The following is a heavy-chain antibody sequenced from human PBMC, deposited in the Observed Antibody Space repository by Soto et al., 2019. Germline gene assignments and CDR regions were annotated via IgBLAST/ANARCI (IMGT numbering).Heavy chain of an antibody. CDR1: GYTFTSYD. CDR3: ARGNSGWYNYYYYMDV. V-gene: IGHV1-8*01. CDR2: MNPNSGNT. Sequence: ASVKVSCKASGYTFTSYDSNWVRQATGQGLEWMGWMNPNSGNTGYAQKFQGRVTMTRNTSISTAYMELSSLRSEDTAVYYCARGNSGWYNYYYYMDVWGKGTTVTVSS. J-gene: IGHJ6*03. D-gene: IGHD6-19*01.